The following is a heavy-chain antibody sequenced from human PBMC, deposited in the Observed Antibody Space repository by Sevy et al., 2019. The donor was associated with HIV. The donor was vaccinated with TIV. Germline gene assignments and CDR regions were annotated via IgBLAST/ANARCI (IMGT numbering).Heavy chain of an antibody. J-gene: IGHJ4*02. CDR1: GYTFTGYY. D-gene: IGHD3-22*01. Sequence: ASVKVSCKASGYTFTGYYMHWVRQAPGQGLEWMGWINPNSGGTNYAQKFQGRVTMTRDTSISTAYMELSRLRSDDTAVYYCATTKDYYDSSGSPFDYWGQGTLVTVSS. CDR2: INPNSGGT. CDR3: ATTKDYYDSSGSPFDY. V-gene: IGHV1-2*02.